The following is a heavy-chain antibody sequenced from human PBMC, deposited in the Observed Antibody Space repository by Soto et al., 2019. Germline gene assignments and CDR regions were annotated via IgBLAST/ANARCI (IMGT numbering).Heavy chain of an antibody. CDR2: IYHSGST. CDR3: ARGMLRLGDSYYYYGMDV. Sequence: QLQLQESGSGLVKPSQTLSLTCAVSGGSISSGGYSWSWIRQPPGKGLEWIGYIYHSGSTYYNPSLKSRVTISVDRSKNQFSLKLSSVTAADTAVYYCARGMLRLGDSYYYYGMDVWGQGTTVTVSS. D-gene: IGHD3-16*01. CDR1: GGSISSGGYS. V-gene: IGHV4-30-2*01. J-gene: IGHJ6*02.